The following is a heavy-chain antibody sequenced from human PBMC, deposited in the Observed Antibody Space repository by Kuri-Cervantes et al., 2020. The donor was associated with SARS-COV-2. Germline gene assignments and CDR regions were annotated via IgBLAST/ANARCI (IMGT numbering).Heavy chain of an antibody. V-gene: IGHV3-21*01. CDR1: GFTFSSYS. J-gene: IGHJ4*02. D-gene: IGHD2-21*01. Sequence: GASLKISCAASGFTFSSYSMNWVRQAPGKGLEWVSSISSSSSYIYYADSVKGRFTISRDNAKNSLYLQMNSLRAEDTAVYYCARGRFRDYWGQGTLVTVSS. CDR2: ISSSSSYI. CDR3: ARGRFRDY.